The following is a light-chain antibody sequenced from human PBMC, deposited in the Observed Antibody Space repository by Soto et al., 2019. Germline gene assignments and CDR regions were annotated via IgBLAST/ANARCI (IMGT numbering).Light chain of an antibody. CDR3: QTWGTGIQV. Sequence: QLVLTQSPSASAFLGASVKLTCTLSSGHSSYAIAWHQQQPEKGPRYLMKLNSDGSHSKGDGIPDRFSGSSSGAERYLTISGLQSEDEADYYCQTWGTGIQVFGGGTQLTVL. V-gene: IGLV4-69*01. J-gene: IGLJ2*01. CDR1: SGHSSYA. CDR2: LNSDGSH.